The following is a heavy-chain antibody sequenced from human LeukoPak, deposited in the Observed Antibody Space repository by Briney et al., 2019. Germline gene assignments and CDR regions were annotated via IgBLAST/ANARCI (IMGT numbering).Heavy chain of an antibody. Sequence: SGPTLVKPTQTLTLTCTFSGFSLSTTGVGVGWIRQPPGKAPEWLSLIYWDGDDRYTPSLKSRLTITKDTSKNQVVLIMTNMHPADTATYYCVRLNGYPRRWFDPWGQGTLVTVSS. V-gene: IGHV2-5*02. CDR2: IYWDGDD. J-gene: IGHJ5*02. CDR3: VRLNGYPRRWFDP. CDR1: GFSLSTTGVG. D-gene: IGHD3-22*01.